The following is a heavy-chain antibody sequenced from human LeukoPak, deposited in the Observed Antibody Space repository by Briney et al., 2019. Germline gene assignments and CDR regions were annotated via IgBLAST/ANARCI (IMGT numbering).Heavy chain of an antibody. V-gene: IGHV3-23*01. CDR2: ISGSAHKI. J-gene: IGHJ4*02. CDR3: AGRITGYSSGYVF. CDR1: GFTFSNYA. D-gene: IGHD5-18*01. Sequence: GGSLRLSCVGSGFTFSNYAMSWVRQAPGKGLDWVSVISGSAHKIRYADSVRGRFTISRDNSENTVYLQMNNLRGEDTAIYYCAGRITGYSSGYVFWGQGTLATVSS.